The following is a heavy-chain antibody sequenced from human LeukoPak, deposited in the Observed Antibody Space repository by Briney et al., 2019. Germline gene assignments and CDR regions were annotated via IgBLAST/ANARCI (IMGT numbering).Heavy chain of an antibody. CDR1: VGSFSGYY. V-gene: IGHV4-34*01. CDR2: INHSGST. J-gene: IGHJ6*03. CDR3: ARGQGDTMVRGVMAGYYYMDV. Sequence: SETLALTCAVYVGSFSGYYGSWVRQPPGKGLEWVGEINHSGSTNYNPSLKSRVTISVDTSKNQFSLKLSSVTAADTAVYYCARGQGDTMVRGVMAGYYYMDVWGKGTTVTVSS. D-gene: IGHD3-10*01.